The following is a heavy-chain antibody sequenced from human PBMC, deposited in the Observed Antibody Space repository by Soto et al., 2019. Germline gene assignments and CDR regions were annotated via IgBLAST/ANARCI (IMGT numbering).Heavy chain of an antibody. CDR2: ISNDGSKN. CDR1: GFAFTNYG. CDR3: AKERMGYYYGLDV. Sequence: QVQVVESGGNIVQPGTSLRLSCAASGFAFTNYGIHWVRQAPGKGLEWVAHISNDGSKNYFADSVRGRFTISRDNSKNTVYLQINNVRAEDTAVYYCAKERMGYYYGLDVWGQGTTVVVSS. D-gene: IGHD6-13*01. J-gene: IGHJ6*02. V-gene: IGHV3-30*18.